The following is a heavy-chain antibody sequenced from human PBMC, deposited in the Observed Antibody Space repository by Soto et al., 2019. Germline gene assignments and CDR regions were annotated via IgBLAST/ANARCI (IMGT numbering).Heavy chain of an antibody. CDR3: ARGRASGSYYLLDY. J-gene: IGHJ4*02. Sequence: ASVKVSCKASGNTFTSYDINWLRQSTGHGLEWMGWINPNSGNIGYARKFQGRVTMTRDTAIRTAYMEVSRLRSDDTAVYYCARGRASGSYYLLDYWGQGTLVTVSS. CDR1: GNTFTSYD. D-gene: IGHD3-10*01. V-gene: IGHV1-8*01. CDR2: INPNSGNI.